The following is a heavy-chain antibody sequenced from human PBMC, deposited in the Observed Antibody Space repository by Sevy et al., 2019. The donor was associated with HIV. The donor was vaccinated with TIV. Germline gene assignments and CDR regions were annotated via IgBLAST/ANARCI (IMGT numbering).Heavy chain of an antibody. D-gene: IGHD3-10*01. CDR2: IWYDGGNK. V-gene: IGHV3-33*01. CDR1: GFTFSSYG. J-gene: IGHJ6*02. CDR3: ARDPYYYDSPLYGMDV. Sequence: GGSLRLSCAASGFTFSSYGMHWVRQAPGKGLEWVAVIWYDGGNKYYADSVKGRFTISRDNSKNTLYLQMNSLRAEDTAVYYCARDPYYYDSPLYGMDVWGQGTTVTVSS.